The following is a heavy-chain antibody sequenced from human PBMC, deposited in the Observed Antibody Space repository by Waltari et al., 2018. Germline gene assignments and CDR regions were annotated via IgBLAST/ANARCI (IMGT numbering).Heavy chain of an antibody. Sequence: QVQLQESGPGLVKPSETLSLTCTVSGGSISSYYWSWIRQPPGKGLEWIGYIYYSGSTNYNPSLKSRGTISVDTSKNQFSLKLSSVTAADTAVYYCASSPGAYGDYFDYWGQGTLVTVSS. D-gene: IGHD4-17*01. V-gene: IGHV4-59*01. CDR1: GGSISSYY. CDR2: IYYSGST. J-gene: IGHJ4*02. CDR3: ASSPGAYGDYFDY.